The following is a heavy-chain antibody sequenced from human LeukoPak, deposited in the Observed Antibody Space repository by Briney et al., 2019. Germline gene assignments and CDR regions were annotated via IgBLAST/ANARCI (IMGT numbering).Heavy chain of an antibody. CDR2: INPNNGGT. V-gene: IGHV1-2*06. Sequence: GASVTVSCKASGYTFTGYYIHWVRQAPGQGLEWMGRINPNNGGTNYAQKFQGRVTMTRDMSMSTAYMESSRLRSDDTAVYYCAGEDNSSGYRPFDIWGQGTMVTVPS. CDR3: AGEDNSSGYRPFDI. CDR1: GYTFTGYY. J-gene: IGHJ3*02. D-gene: IGHD3-22*01.